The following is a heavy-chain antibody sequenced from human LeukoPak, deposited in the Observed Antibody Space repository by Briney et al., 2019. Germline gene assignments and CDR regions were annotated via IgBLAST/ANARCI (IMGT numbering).Heavy chain of an antibody. V-gene: IGHV4-39*01. CDR2: IYYSGST. D-gene: IGHD6-19*01. Sequence: SETLSLTCTVSGGSISSSSYYWGWIRQPPGKGLEWIGSIYYSGSTYYNPSLKSRVTISVDTSKNQFSLKLSSVTAADTAVYCCARRGPDSSGWYASEVRFDPWGQGTLVTVSS. J-gene: IGHJ5*02. CDR3: ARRGPDSSGWYASEVRFDP. CDR1: GGSISSSSYY.